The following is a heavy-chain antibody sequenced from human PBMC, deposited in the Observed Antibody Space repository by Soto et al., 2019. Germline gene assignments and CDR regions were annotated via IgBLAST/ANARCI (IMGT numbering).Heavy chain of an antibody. J-gene: IGHJ4*02. D-gene: IGHD3-16*02. Sequence: VGSLRLSCAFSVCPFSSYGMHWVRHSPGKWLEWVAITSYDGTKKNYADSVKGRFTISRDNSNNTLYLQMNSLRGADTAVYFCAKEHYDYVWRNYRSPFEYLGQGALVNVS. V-gene: IGHV3-30*18. CDR1: VCPFSSYG. CDR2: TSYDGTKK. CDR3: AKEHYDYVWRNYRSPFEY.